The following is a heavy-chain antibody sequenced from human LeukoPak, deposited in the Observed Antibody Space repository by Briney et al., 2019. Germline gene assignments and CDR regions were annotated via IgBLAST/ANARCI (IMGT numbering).Heavy chain of an antibody. J-gene: IGHJ4*02. CDR1: GGTFSSYA. Sequence: ASVKVSCKASGGTFSSYAISWVRQAPGQGLEWIGRIIPILGIANYAQKFQGRVTITADKSTSTAYMELSSLRSEDTAVYYCARASGPYYYDSSGYSTYYFDYWGQGTLVTVSS. D-gene: IGHD3-22*01. V-gene: IGHV1-69*04. CDR3: ARASGPYYYDSSGYSTYYFDY. CDR2: IIPILGIA.